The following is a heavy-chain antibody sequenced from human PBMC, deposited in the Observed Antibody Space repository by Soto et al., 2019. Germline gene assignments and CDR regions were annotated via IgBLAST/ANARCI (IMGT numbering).Heavy chain of an antibody. J-gene: IGHJ3*02. CDR1: GFTFSSYS. Sequence: GGSLRLSCAASGFTFSSYSMNWVRQAPGKGLEWVSYISSSSSTIYYADSVKGRFTISRDNAKNSLYLQMNSLRAEDTALYYCARDTPPDAFDIWGQGTMVTVSS. CDR3: ARDTPPDAFDI. V-gene: IGHV3-48*04. CDR2: ISSSSSTI.